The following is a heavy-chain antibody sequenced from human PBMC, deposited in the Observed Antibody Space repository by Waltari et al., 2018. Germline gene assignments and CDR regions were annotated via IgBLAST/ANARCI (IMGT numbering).Heavy chain of an antibody. CDR1: GGSVSSHSYH. CDR3: ARSFRDYYGSGINYYFMDV. CDR2: SHYSGGT. Sequence: QVQLQESGPGLVKPSETLSLACTVSGGSVSSHSYHWNWFRQPPEKGLGWIGYSHYSGGTKSKPSPNSRVTISVDTSKNQFSLRLSSVTAADTAVYYCARSFRDYYGSGINYYFMDVWGKGTTVTVSS. V-gene: IGHV4-61*01. J-gene: IGHJ6*03. D-gene: IGHD3-10*01.